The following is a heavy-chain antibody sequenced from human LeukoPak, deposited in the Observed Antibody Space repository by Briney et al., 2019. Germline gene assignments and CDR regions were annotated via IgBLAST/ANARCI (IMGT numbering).Heavy chain of an antibody. V-gene: IGHV1-2*02. J-gene: IGHJ3*02. CDR2: IDPNSGGT. Sequence: ASVKVSFKASGYTFTDYYIHWVRQAPGQGLEWMGWIDPNSGGTDYARKFQGRVTMTRDTSISTDYLELSRLTPDDTAVYYCARVFIGVVEPAAIRFAFDIWGQGTMVTVSS. D-gene: IGHD2-2*01. CDR3: ARVFIGVVEPAAIRFAFDI. CDR1: GYTFTDYY.